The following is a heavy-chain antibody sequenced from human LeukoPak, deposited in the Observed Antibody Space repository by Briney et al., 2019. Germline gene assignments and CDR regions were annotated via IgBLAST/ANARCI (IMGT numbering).Heavy chain of an antibody. D-gene: IGHD6-19*01. CDR2: IYYSGST. J-gene: IGHJ3*02. CDR1: GGSISSGGYY. V-gene: IGHV4-31*03. Sequence: SETLSLTCTVSGGSISSGGYYWSWIRQHPGKGLEWIGYIYYSGSTYYNPSLKSRVTISVDTSKNQFSLKLSSVTAADTAVYYCARDQLGAVAGTSALDIWGQGTLVTVSS. CDR3: ARDQLGAVAGTSALDI.